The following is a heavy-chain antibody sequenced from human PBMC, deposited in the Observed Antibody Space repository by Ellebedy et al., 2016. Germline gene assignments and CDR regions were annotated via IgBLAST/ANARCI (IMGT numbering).Heavy chain of an antibody. CDR1: GGSISTRTYF. D-gene: IGHD3-3*01. CDR3: ARGQKDTIFGVGLSLKRWFDP. J-gene: IGHJ5*02. CDR2: ISYSGST. Sequence: SETLSLTCTVSGGSISTRTYFWGWIRQPPGKGLEWIGSISYSGSTDYAPSLKSRVTISVDTSKNQFSLRLSSVTAADTAVYYCARGQKDTIFGVGLSLKRWFDPWGQGTLVTISS. V-gene: IGHV4-39*07.